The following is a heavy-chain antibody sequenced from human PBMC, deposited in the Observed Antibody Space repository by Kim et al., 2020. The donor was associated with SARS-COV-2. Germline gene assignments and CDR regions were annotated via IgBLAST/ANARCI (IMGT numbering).Heavy chain of an antibody. Sequence: QKFQGRVTITADESTSTAYMELSSLRSEDTAVYYCARDGLYSSSWYYFDYWGQGTLVTVSS. D-gene: IGHD6-13*01. V-gene: IGHV1-69*01. CDR3: ARDGLYSSSWYYFDY. J-gene: IGHJ4*02.